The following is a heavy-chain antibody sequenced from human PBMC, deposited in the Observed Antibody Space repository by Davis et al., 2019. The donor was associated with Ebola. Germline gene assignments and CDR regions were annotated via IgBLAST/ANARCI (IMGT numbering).Heavy chain of an antibody. CDR1: GGTFSSYA. J-gene: IGHJ6*02. CDR3: ARTVYYYGSGSYYNPEYYYYGMDV. Sequence: SVKVSCKASGGTFSSYAINWVRQAPGQGLEWMGGIIPIFGTANYAQKFHGRVTITADESTSTAYMELSSPRSEDTAVYYCARTVYYYGSGSYYNPEYYYYGMDVWGQGTTVSVSS. V-gene: IGHV1-69*13. CDR2: IIPIFGTA. D-gene: IGHD3-10*01.